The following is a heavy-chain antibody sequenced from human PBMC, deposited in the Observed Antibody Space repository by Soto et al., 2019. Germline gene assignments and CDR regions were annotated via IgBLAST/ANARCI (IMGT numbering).Heavy chain of an antibody. CDR3: ASPIRFLEWSQSPDYYYYYGMDV. Sequence: SVKVSCKASGGTFSSYAISWVRQAPGQGLEWMGGIIPIFGTANYAQKFQGRVTITADESTSTAYMELSSLRSEDTAVYYCASPIRFLEWSQSPDYYYYYGMDVWGQGATVTVSS. J-gene: IGHJ6*02. CDR1: GGTFSSYA. D-gene: IGHD3-3*01. V-gene: IGHV1-69*13. CDR2: IIPIFGTA.